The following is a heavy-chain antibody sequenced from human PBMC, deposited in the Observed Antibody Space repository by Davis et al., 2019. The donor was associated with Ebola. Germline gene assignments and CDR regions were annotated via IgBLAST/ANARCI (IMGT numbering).Heavy chain of an antibody. V-gene: IGHV3-30*04. CDR1: GFTFSNYA. Sequence: PGGSLRPSCAASGFTFSNYAMHWVRQAPGKGLEWVAVISYDGSNKYYADSVKGRFTISRDNSKNTLYLQMNSLRAEDTAVYYCARTTFLDYWGQGTLVTVSS. CDR2: ISYDGSNK. CDR3: ARTTFLDY. D-gene: IGHD2/OR15-2a*01. J-gene: IGHJ4*02.